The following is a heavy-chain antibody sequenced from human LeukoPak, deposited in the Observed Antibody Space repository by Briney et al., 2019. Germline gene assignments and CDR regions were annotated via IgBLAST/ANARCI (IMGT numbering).Heavy chain of an antibody. Sequence: QPRGSLRLSCAASGFTFSSYAMHWVRQAPGKGLEYVSAISSNGGSTYYANSVKGRFTISRDNSKNTLYLQMGSLRAEDMAVYYCARGSLVMITFGGVIVIPGAFDIWGQGTMVTVSS. CDR1: GFTFSSYA. CDR3: ARGSLVMITFGGVIVIPGAFDI. J-gene: IGHJ3*02. D-gene: IGHD3-16*02. CDR2: ISSNGGST. V-gene: IGHV3-64*01.